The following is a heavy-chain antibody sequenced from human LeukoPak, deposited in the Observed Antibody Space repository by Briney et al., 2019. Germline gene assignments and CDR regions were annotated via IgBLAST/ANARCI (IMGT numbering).Heavy chain of an antibody. CDR2: TYYRSTWYH. J-gene: IGHJ4*02. CDR3: ARDLHCSDYGCSFDY. Sequence: SQTVSLTCAISGXSVSSXSXXXXXXRXSXSRGLEXXGRTYYRSTWYHDYAVSVKSRIAINPDTSKKQFSLQLNSVTPEDTAVYYCARDLHCSDYGCSFDYWGQGTLVTVSS. D-gene: IGHD2-15*01. V-gene: IGHV6-1*01. CDR1: GXSVSSXSXX.